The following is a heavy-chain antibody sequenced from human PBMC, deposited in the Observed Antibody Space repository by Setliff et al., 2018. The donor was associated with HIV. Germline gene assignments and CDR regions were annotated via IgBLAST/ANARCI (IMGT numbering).Heavy chain of an antibody. CDR3: ARLSLSLVRGIINSGDRFFDY. J-gene: IGHJ4*02. CDR1: GGSISSYY. Sequence: PSETLSLTCTVSGGSISSYYWSWIRQPPGRGLEWIGNIYHSGGTHYNPSLRSRVTISVDTSKNHFSLKLSSVTAADTAVYYCARLSLSLVRGIINSGDRFFDYWGQGSLVTVSS. D-gene: IGHD3-10*01. CDR2: IYHSGGT. V-gene: IGHV4-59*08.